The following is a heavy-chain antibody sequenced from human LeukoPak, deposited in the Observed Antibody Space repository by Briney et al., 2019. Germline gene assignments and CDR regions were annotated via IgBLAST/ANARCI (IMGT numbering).Heavy chain of an antibody. Sequence: SETLSLTCTVPGGSISSYYWSWIRQPAGKGLEWIGRIYTSGSTNYNPSLKSRVTMSVATSKNQFSLKLSSVTAADTAVYYCARGKQVELSEYYYYYMDVWGKGTTVTVSS. CDR1: GGSISSYY. J-gene: IGHJ6*03. CDR3: ARGKQVELSEYYYYYMDV. D-gene: IGHD3-16*02. V-gene: IGHV4-4*07. CDR2: IYTSGST.